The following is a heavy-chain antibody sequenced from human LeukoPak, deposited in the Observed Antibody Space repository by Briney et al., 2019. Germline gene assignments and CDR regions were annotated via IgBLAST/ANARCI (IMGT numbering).Heavy chain of an antibody. CDR2: IRSKAYGGTT. V-gene: IGHV3-49*03. CDR3: TSSDYADWFDP. D-gene: IGHD4-17*01. J-gene: IGHJ5*02. Sequence: GGSLRLSCTASGFTFGDYAMSWFRQAPGKGLEWGGFIRSKAYGGTTEYAASVKGRFTISRDDSKSIAYLQMNSLKTEDTAVYCCTSSDYADWFDPWGQGTLVTVSS. CDR1: GFTFGDYA.